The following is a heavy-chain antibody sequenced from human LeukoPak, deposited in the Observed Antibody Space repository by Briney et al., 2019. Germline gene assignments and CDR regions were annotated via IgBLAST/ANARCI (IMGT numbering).Heavy chain of an antibody. Sequence: ASVKVSCKASGYTFTGYYMHWVRQAPGQGLEWMGRINPNSGGTNYAQKFQGRVTMTRDTSISTAYMELSRLRSDDTAVYYCARKRTYNGDYYHDAFDIWGQGTMVTVSS. CDR1: GYTFTGYY. V-gene: IGHV1-2*06. D-gene: IGHD4-17*01. J-gene: IGHJ3*02. CDR2: INPNSGGT. CDR3: ARKRTYNGDYYHDAFDI.